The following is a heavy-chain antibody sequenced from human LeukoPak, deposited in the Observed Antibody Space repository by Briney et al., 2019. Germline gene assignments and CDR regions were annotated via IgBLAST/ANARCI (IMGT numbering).Heavy chain of an antibody. V-gene: IGHV3-11*04. D-gene: IGHD2-21*02. CDR1: GFTFSDNY. CDR3: ARGCRGGDCCPDN. CDR2: ISGNGGVI. J-gene: IGHJ4*02. Sequence: PGGSLRLSCAASGFTFSDNYMTWVRQAPGKGLEWLSYISGNGGVIQYADSVKGRFTISRDNAKNLLYLQMNSLRAEDTAVYYCARGCRGGDCCPDNWGQGSLATVSS.